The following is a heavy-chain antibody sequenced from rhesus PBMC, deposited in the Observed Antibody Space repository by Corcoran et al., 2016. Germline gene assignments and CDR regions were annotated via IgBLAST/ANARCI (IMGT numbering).Heavy chain of an antibody. V-gene: IGHV4-147*01. CDR3: ARDCTGSGCYGAFDF. D-gene: IGHD2-21*01. CDR1: GYSISSNY. J-gene: IGHJ4*01. Sequence: QVQLQESGPGLVKPSETLSLTCAVSGYSISSNYWSWIRQPPGKGLVWIGYIYGSSGSTYSNPSLKSRGTISTDTSKNQVSLKLSSVTAADTAVYYCARDCTGSGCYGAFDFWGQGVLVTVSS. CDR2: IYGSSGST.